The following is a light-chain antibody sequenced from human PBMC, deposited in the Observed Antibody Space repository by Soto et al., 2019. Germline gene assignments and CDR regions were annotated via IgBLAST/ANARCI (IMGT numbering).Light chain of an antibody. CDR1: RGISSY. V-gene: IGKV1-9*01. CDR3: QQLDSYPYT. Sequence: DIQLTQSPSFLSASVGDRVTITCRASRGISSYLAWFQQIPGKPPKLVIYAASTLQPGVPSRVSRGGSGTEFTLTISSLQPGDFATYSGQQLDSYPYTFGQGTKLEIK. CDR2: AAS. J-gene: IGKJ2*01.